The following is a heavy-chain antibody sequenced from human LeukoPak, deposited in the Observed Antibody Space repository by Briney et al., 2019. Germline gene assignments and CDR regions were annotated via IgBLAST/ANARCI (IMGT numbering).Heavy chain of an antibody. CDR3: ARGEQSYSSSIEVLGDDAFDI. J-gene: IGHJ3*02. CDR2: IIPILGIA. D-gene: IGHD6-6*01. Sequence: GASVKVSCKASGGTFSSYAISWVRQAPGQGLEWMGRIIPILGIANYAQKFQGRVTITADQSTSTAYMELSSLRSEDTAVYYCARGEQSYSSSIEVLGDDAFDIWGHGTMVTVSS. V-gene: IGHV1-69*04. CDR1: GGTFSSYA.